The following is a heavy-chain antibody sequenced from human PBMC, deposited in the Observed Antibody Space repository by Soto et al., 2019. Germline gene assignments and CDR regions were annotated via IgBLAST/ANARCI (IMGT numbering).Heavy chain of an antibody. CDR3: VRGVGGYTNDFSLGGMDV. CDR1: GFSLRSFA. J-gene: IGHJ6*02. CDR2: ISYDGRSK. Sequence: QVQLVETGGGVVQPGRSLTLSCAASGFSLRSFALNWVRQAPGKGLEWVAVISYDGRSKEYAGSVRGRFNISRDNSKSTLFLQMSSLRPEDTALYYCVRGVGGYTNDFSLGGMDVWGQGTTVTVSS. D-gene: IGHD5-18*01. V-gene: IGHV3-30*04.